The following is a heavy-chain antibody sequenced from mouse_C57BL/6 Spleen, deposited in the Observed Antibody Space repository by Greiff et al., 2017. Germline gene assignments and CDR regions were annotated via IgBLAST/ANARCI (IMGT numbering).Heavy chain of an antibody. V-gene: IGHV14-2*01. Sequence: EVQLQQSGAELVMPGASVKLSCTASGFNITDYYMHWVKQRTEQGLEWIGRIDPADGETKYAPKFQGKATITADTSSNTAYLQLSSLTSEDTAVYCGARNYGSTVWFAYWGQGTLVTVSA. CDR3: ARNYGSTVWFAY. J-gene: IGHJ3*01. CDR2: IDPADGET. CDR1: GFNITDYY. D-gene: IGHD1-1*01.